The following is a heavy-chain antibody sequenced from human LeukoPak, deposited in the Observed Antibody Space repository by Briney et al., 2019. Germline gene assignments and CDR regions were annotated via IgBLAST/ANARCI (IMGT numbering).Heavy chain of an antibody. CDR1: GGSISSYY. CDR2: IYYSGST. V-gene: IGHV4-59*01. Sequence: PSETLSLTCTVSGGSISSYYWSWIRQPPGKGLEWIGYIYYSGSTNYNPSLKSRVTISVDTSKNQFSLKLSSVSAADTAVYYCARGPGTEWLLANWFDPWGQGTLVTVSS. D-gene: IGHD3-3*01. CDR3: ARGPGTEWLLANWFDP. J-gene: IGHJ5*02.